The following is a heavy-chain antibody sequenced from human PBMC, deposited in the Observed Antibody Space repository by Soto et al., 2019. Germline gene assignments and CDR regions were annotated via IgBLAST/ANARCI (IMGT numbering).Heavy chain of an antibody. CDR2: INPSSGGT. D-gene: IGHD4-4*01. CDR1: GYTFTDYY. V-gene: IGHV1-2*02. J-gene: IGHJ1*01. Sequence: QLVQSGAEVKKPGASVKVSCKASGYTFTDYYMHWVRQAPGQGLEWMGWINPSSGGTNYAQKFQGRVTMTRDTSISTGYMELRRLRSDDTAVYYCAREKLTTATRRFVDYFHRWGQGTLITVSS. CDR3: AREKLTTATRRFVDYFHR.